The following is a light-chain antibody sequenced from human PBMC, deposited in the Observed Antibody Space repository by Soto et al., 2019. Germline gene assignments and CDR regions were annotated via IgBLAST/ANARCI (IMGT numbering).Light chain of an antibody. CDR2: AAS. CDR3: QQSYDAPLT. CDR1: QPIANY. J-gene: IGKJ2*01. Sequence: DIQMTQSPSSLSASVGDRVNITCRASQPIANYLIWYQHRAGQAPDVLIYAASNLKSGVPSRFSGSGSGTDFTLTISNLQPEDAANYYCQQSYDAPLTFGLGTKVYIK. V-gene: IGKV1-39*01.